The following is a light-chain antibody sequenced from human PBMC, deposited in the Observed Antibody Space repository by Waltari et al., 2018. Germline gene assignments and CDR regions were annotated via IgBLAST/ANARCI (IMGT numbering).Light chain of an antibody. V-gene: IGLV8-61*01. Sequence: QTVVTHAPSLSASPGGTVALTCALSSGSLSTTSYATWYQQTPGQVPRALVYKATARSCGVHDRVSGSILGNTAARTITGAYADDGSDYYCALYMGSGIWVFGGGTRLTVL. CDR3: ALYMGSGIWV. CDR1: SGSLSTTSY. J-gene: IGLJ3*02. CDR2: KAT.